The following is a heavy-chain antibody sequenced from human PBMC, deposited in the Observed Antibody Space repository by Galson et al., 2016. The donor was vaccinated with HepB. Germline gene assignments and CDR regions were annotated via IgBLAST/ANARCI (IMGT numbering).Heavy chain of an antibody. V-gene: IGHV3-23*01. CDR3: AKRIFGVVDALDI. J-gene: IGHJ3*02. Sequence: SLRLSCAASGFSFRDYAMTWVRQAPGKGLEWVSAITSSGGSTYFADSVKGRFSISRDNSKNTVNLQMSSLRVEDTAVYYCAKRIFGVVDALDIWGQGTMVTVSS. CDR1: GFSFRDYA. CDR2: ITSSGGST. D-gene: IGHD3-3*01.